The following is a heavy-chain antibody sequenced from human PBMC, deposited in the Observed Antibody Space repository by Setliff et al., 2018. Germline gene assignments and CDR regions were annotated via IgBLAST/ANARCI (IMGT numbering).Heavy chain of an antibody. CDR2: VTWNGRTI. Sequence: GGSLRLSCEVSGFNFDDYGMTWVRQVPGKGLEWVSTVTWNGRTITYADSVKGRFIISKDNPKNSLSLQMNSLRPDDTAFYYCARARGVGTTSHHMDVWGKGTTVTVSS. CDR1: GFNFDDYG. V-gene: IGHV3-20*04. D-gene: IGHD2-8*01. CDR3: ARARGVGTTSHHMDV. J-gene: IGHJ6*03.